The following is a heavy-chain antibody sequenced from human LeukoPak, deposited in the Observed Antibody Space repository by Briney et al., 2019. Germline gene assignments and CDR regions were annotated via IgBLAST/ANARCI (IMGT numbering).Heavy chain of an antibody. V-gene: IGHV3-74*01. CDR2: INSDGSWT. Sequence: GGSLRLSCAASGNYWIHWVRQVPGKGLVGVSHINSDGSWTSYADSVKGRFTISKDNAKNTVYLQMNSLRAEDTAVYYCVSFYETYWGRGTLVTVSS. D-gene: IGHD2/OR15-2a*01. J-gene: IGHJ4*02. CDR1: GNYW. CDR3: VSFYETY.